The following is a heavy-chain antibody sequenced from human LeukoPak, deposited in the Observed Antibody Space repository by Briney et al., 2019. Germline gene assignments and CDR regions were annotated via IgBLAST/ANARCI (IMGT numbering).Heavy chain of an antibody. Sequence: PGRSLRLSCAASGFTFSSYAMHWVRQAPGKGLEWVAVISYDESNKYYADSVKGRFTISRDNSKDTLYLQMDSLRAEDTAIYYCAKGDLGAARYYFDYWGQGTLVTVSS. D-gene: IGHD6-6*01. CDR1: GFTFSSYA. CDR3: AKGDLGAARYYFDY. CDR2: ISYDESNK. V-gene: IGHV3-30*04. J-gene: IGHJ4*02.